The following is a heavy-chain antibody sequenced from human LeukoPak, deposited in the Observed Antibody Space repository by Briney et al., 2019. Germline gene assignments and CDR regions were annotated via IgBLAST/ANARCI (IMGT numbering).Heavy chain of an antibody. CDR2: ISYDGSEI. D-gene: IGHD1-26*01. J-gene: IGHJ4*02. V-gene: IGHV3-30*18. Sequence: GRSLRLSCAASGFTLSSYGMHWIRQAPGKGLEWVAVISYDGSEIYYTDSVKGRFTISRDNSKNTLYLQMNSLRGEGTAVYYCAKDPRVGGAADYYFDYWGQGTLVTVSS. CDR3: AKDPRVGGAADYYFDY. CDR1: GFTLSSYG.